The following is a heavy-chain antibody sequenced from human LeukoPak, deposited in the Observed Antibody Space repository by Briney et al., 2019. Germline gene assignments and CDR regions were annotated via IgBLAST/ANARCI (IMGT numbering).Heavy chain of an antibody. D-gene: IGHD6-19*01. Sequence: SETLSLTCTVSGGSISSSSYYWGWIRQPPGKGLEWIGSIYYSGSTYYNPSLKSRVTISVDTSKNQFSLKLSSVTAADTAVYYCARRGKLAVAGHRPYYYYYMDVWGKGTTVTISS. V-gene: IGHV4-39*07. CDR3: ARRGKLAVAGHRPYYYYYMDV. J-gene: IGHJ6*03. CDR1: GGSISSSSYY. CDR2: IYYSGST.